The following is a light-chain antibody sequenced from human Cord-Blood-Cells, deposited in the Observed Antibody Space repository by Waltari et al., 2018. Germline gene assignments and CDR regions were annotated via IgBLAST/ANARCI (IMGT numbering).Light chain of an antibody. CDR1: QSVSSSY. Sequence: EMVLTQSPCTLSLSPGERATLSCRASQSVSSSYLAWYQQKPGQATRLLIYGASSRATGSPDRFSGSGSGTDFTLTISRLEPEDFAVYYCQQYGSSPHSFGQGTKLEIK. CDR2: GAS. V-gene: IGKV3-20*01. CDR3: QQYGSSPHS. J-gene: IGKJ2*03.